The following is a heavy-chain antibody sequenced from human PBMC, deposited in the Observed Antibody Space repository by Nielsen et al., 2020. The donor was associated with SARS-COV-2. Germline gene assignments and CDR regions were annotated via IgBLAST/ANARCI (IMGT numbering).Heavy chain of an antibody. CDR2: IIPIFGTA. D-gene: IGHD5-12*01. CDR3: ARIRRGYSGHDLGRGAFDI. Sequence: WVRQAPGQGLEWMGGIIPIFGTANYAQKFQGRVTITRDTSASTAYMELSSLRSEDTAVYYCARIRRGYSGHDLGRGAFDIWGQGTMVTVS. V-gene: IGHV1-69*05. J-gene: IGHJ3*02.